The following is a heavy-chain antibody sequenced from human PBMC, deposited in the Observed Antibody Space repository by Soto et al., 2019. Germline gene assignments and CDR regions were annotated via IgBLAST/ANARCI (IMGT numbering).Heavy chain of an antibody. CDR3: ARRSVTIFGENWFDP. CDR2: IYYSGST. V-gene: IGHV4-59*01. D-gene: IGHD3-3*01. CDR1: GGSISSDY. J-gene: IGHJ5*02. Sequence: SETLSLTCTVSGGSISSDYWSWIRLPPGKGLEWIAYIYYSGSTNYNPSLKSRVAISGDTSKNQFSLKLSSVTAADTAVYYCARRSVTIFGENWFDPWGQGTLVTVSS.